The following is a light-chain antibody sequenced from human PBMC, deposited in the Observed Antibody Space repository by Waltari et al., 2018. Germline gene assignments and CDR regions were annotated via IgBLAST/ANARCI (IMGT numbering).Light chain of an antibody. V-gene: IGLV2-14*03. CDR2: DVS. CDR3: SSYTSSSTLWV. Sequence: QSALTQPASVSGSPGQSITISCTGTSSDVGGYNYVAWYQQNPGKAPQLMIYDVSNRPSGVSNRFSGSKSGNTASLTISVLQAEDEADYYCSSYTSSSTLWVFGGGTKLTVL. J-gene: IGLJ3*02. CDR1: SSDVGGYNY.